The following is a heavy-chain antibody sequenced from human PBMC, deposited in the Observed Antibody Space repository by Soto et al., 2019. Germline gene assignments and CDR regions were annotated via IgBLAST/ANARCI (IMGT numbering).Heavy chain of an antibody. Sequence: VASVKVSCKASGYTFTSYYMHWVRQAPGQGLEWMGIINPSGGSTSYVQKFQGRVTMTRDTSTSTVYMELSSLRSEDTAVYYCARDRPVVRFLEWLSKAYGMDVWGQGTTVTVSS. J-gene: IGHJ6*02. V-gene: IGHV1-46*01. CDR1: GYTFTSYY. D-gene: IGHD3-3*01. CDR2: INPSGGST. CDR3: ARDRPVVRFLEWLSKAYGMDV.